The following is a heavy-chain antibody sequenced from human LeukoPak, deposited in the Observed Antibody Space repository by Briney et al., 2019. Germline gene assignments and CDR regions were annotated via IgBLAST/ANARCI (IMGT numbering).Heavy chain of an antibody. D-gene: IGHD2-15*01. Sequence: GGSLRLSCAASGFTFSSYSMSWVRQAPGKGLEWVSSISSSSSYIYYADSVKGRFTISRDNAKNSLYLQLNSLRAEDTAVYYCARPTCSGGTCYFGSAFDIWGQGTMVTVSS. CDR3: ARPTCSGGTCYFGSAFDI. J-gene: IGHJ3*02. V-gene: IGHV3-21*01. CDR2: ISSSSSYI. CDR1: GFTFSSYS.